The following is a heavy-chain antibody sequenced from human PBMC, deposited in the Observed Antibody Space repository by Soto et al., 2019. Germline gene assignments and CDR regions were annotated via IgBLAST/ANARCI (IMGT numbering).Heavy chain of an antibody. V-gene: IGHV3-23*01. Sequence: EVQLLESGGGLVQPGGSLRLSCAASGFTFSSYAMSWVRQAPGKGLEWVSAISGSGGSTYYADSVKGRFTISRDNSKNTLYLQMNSLRAEDTAVYYCAKALLQLELVYYGMDVWGQGTTVTVSS. CDR1: GFTFSSYA. D-gene: IGHD1-7*01. J-gene: IGHJ6*02. CDR2: ISGSGGST. CDR3: AKALLQLELVYYGMDV.